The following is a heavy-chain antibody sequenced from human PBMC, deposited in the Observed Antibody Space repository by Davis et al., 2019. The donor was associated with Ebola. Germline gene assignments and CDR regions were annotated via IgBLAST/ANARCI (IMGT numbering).Heavy chain of an antibody. CDR3: ARDVGYSSTWYPPPGYFDL. J-gene: IGHJ2*01. Sequence: GESLKISCAASGFTFSSYWMTWVRQAPGKGLEWVANIKEDESEEYYVDSVKGRFTISRYNAKSSLYLQMNTLRAEDTAVYYCARDVGYSSTWYPPPGYFDLWGRGTLVTVSS. V-gene: IGHV3-7*03. CDR2: IKEDESEE. D-gene: IGHD6-13*01. CDR1: GFTFSSYW.